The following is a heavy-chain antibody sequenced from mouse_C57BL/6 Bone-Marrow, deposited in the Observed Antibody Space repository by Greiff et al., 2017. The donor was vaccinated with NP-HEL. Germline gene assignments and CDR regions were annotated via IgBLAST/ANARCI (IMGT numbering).Heavy chain of an antibody. CDR1: GYTFTDYE. CDR3: TRGLLGLDY. CDR2: IDPETGGT. Sequence: QVQLQQSGAELVRPGASVTLSCKASGYTFTDYEMHWVKQTPVHGLEWIGAIDPETGGTAYNQKFKGKAILTADKSSSTAYMELRSLTSEDSAVYYGTRGLLGLDYWGQGTTLTVSS. D-gene: IGHD2-3*01. J-gene: IGHJ2*01. V-gene: IGHV1-15*01.